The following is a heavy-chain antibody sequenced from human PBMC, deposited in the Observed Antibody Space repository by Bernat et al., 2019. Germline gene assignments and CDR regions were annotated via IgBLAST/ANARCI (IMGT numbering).Heavy chain of an antibody. D-gene: IGHD2-8*02. Sequence: EVQLVESGGGLVQPGRSLRLSCTASGFTFGDYAMSWVRQAPGKGLEWVGFIRSSAYDGSTEYSASVTGSFTISKDDSTRIVYLQRNSVKTEDTDAYECTRTAYAYCFDFWGHGTLVTVSS. V-gene: IGHV3-49*04. J-gene: IGHJ4*03. CDR3: TRTAYAYCFDF. CDR1: GFTFGDYA. CDR2: IRSSAYDGST.